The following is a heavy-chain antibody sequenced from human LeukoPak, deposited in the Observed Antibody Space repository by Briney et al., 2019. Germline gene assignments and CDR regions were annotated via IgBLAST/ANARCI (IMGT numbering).Heavy chain of an antibody. Sequence: GGSLRLSCAASGFTFSSYVMHWVRQAPGKGLEWVAIISYDRSNEYYADSVKGRFTISRDNSKKTLYLQMNSLRAEDTAVYYCAKEGAYGGYERSFDYWGQGTLVTVSS. V-gene: IGHV3-30*04. D-gene: IGHD5-12*01. J-gene: IGHJ4*02. CDR3: AKEGAYGGYERSFDY. CDR1: GFTFSSYV. CDR2: ISYDRSNE.